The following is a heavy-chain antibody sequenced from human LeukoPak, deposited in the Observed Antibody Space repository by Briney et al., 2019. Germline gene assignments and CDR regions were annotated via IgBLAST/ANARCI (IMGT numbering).Heavy chain of an antibody. CDR3: ARDRRDTAMVTAFGY. J-gene: IGHJ4*02. V-gene: IGHV1-18*01. D-gene: IGHD5-18*01. CDR2: ISAYNGNT. CDR1: GYTFTSYG. Sequence: GASVKVSCKASGYTFTSYGISWVRQAPGQGLEWMGWISAYNGNTNYAQKLQGRVTMTTDKSTSTAYMELSSLRSEDTAVYYCARDRRDTAMVTAFGYWGQGTLVTVSS.